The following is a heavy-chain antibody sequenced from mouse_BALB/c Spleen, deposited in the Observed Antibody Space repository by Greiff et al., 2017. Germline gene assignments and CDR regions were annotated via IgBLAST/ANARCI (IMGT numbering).Heavy chain of an antibody. J-gene: IGHJ2*01. CDR1: GFTFTSYW. CDR3: ARPYYFDY. CDR2: INPSTGYT. V-gene: IGHV1-7*01. Sequence: VQLQQSGAELAKPGASVNISCKASGFTFTSYWMHWVKQRPGQGLEWIGYINPSTGYTEYNQKFKDKATLTADKSSSTAYMQLSSLTSEDSAVYYCARPYYFDYWGQGTTLTVSS.